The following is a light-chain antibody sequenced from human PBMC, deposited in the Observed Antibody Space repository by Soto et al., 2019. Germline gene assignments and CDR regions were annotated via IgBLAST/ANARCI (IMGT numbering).Light chain of an antibody. CDR2: EVS. Sequence: QSALTQPASVSGSPGQSITISCTGTSSDVGGYNYVSWYQQHPGKAPKLMIDEVSKRPSGVSNRFSGSKSGNTASLTISGLQAEDEADYYCSSYTSSSTPGFGGGTKLTVL. CDR3: SSYTSSSTPG. J-gene: IGLJ2*01. V-gene: IGLV2-14*01. CDR1: SSDVGGYNY.